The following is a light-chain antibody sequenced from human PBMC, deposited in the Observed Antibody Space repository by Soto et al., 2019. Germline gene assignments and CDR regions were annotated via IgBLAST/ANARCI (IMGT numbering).Light chain of an antibody. J-gene: IGKJ3*01. V-gene: IGKV1-39*01. CDR2: AAS. CDR3: QRTYNASIT. CDR1: DSIDRY. Sequence: DIQMTQSPSSLSAFVGDTVTINYRATDSIDRYLNWYQQKPWQAPRVLITAASTLESVVPSKFSDRGSWTDFTLTIISLQPQDCTTGDTQRTYNASITFDLGT.